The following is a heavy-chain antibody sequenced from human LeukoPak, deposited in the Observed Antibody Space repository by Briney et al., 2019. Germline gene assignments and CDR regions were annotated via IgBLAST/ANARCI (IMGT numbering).Heavy chain of an antibody. J-gene: IGHJ3*02. V-gene: IGHV3-11*04. D-gene: IGHD3-3*01. CDR2: ISSSGSTI. CDR3: ARGLPVLRFLEWSRPKEDAFDI. Sequence: GGSLRLSCAASGFTFSDYYMSWIRQAPGKGLEWVSYISSSGSTIYYADSVKGRFTISRDNAKNSLYLQMNSLRAEDTAVYYCARGLPVLRFLEWSRPKEDAFDIWGQGTMVTVSS. CDR1: GFTFSDYY.